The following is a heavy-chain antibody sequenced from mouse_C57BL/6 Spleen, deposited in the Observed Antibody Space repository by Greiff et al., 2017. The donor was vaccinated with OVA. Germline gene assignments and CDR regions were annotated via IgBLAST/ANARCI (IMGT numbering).Heavy chain of an antibody. D-gene: IGHD2-10*01. CDR2: IYPGGGYT. V-gene: IGHV1-63*01. CDR3: ARGGLLGGYYAMDY. Sequence: QVHVKQSGAELVRPGTSVKMSCKASGYTFTNYWIGWAKQRPGHGLEWIGDIYPGGGYTNYNEKFKGKATLTADKSSSTAYMQFSSLTSEDSAIYYCARGGLLGGYYAMDYWGQGTSVTVSS. CDR1: GYTFTNYW. J-gene: IGHJ4*01.